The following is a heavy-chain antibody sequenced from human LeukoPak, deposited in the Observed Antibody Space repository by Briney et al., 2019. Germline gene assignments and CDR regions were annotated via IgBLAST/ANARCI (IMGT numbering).Heavy chain of an antibody. J-gene: IGHJ4*02. CDR3: ATARDNWNSEPYFDY. D-gene: IGHD1-20*01. Sequence: GRSLRLSCAASGFTFSSYAMHWVRQAPGKGLEWVAVISYDGSNKYYADSVKGRFTISRDNSKNTLYLQMNSLRAEDTAVYYCATARDNWNSEPYFDYWGQGTLVTVSS. V-gene: IGHV3-30-3*01. CDR2: ISYDGSNK. CDR1: GFTFSSYA.